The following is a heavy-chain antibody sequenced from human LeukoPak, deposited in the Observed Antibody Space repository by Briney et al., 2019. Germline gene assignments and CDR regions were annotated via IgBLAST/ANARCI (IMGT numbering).Heavy chain of an antibody. CDR2: MNPNSGNT. CDR3: ARVYYDFRSGYLLTGYYFDY. J-gene: IGHJ4*02. Sequence: ASVKVSCKASGYTFTSYDINWVRQATGQGLEWMGWMNPNSGNTGYAQKFQGRVTMTRNTSISTAYMELSSLRSEDTAVYYCARVYYDFRSGYLLTGYYFDYWGQGTLVTVSS. V-gene: IGHV1-8*01. CDR1: GYTFTSYD. D-gene: IGHD3-3*01.